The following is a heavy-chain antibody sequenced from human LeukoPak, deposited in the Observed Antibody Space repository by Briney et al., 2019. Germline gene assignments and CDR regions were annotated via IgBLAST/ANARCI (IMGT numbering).Heavy chain of an antibody. D-gene: IGHD6-25*01. CDR2: ISGSGGST. CDR3: ATVRGDFDY. V-gene: IGHV3-23*01. Sequence: TGGSLRLSCAASGFTFSSYAMSWVRQAPGKGPEWVSAISGSGGSTYYADSVKGRFTISRDNSKNTLYLQMNSLRAEDTAVYYCATVRGDFDYWGQGTLVTVSS. CDR1: GFTFSSYA. J-gene: IGHJ4*02.